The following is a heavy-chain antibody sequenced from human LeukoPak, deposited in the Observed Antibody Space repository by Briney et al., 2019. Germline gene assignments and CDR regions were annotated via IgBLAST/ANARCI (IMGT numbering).Heavy chain of an antibody. CDR2: ISRGVGTT. V-gene: IGHV3-23*01. Sequence: GGSLRLSCAASGFTFSSYDLSWVRQAPGMGLECVAAISRGVGTTYYADSVKGRFTISRDNSKNTLYLQMNDLRVDDTAVYYCAKKGQADDNGKPDWGQGALVTVSS. D-gene: IGHD1-1*01. CDR3: AKKGQADDNGKPD. CDR1: GFTFSSYD. J-gene: IGHJ4*02.